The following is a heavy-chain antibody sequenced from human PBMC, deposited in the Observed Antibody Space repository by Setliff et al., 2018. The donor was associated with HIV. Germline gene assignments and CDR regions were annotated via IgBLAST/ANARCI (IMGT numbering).Heavy chain of an antibody. V-gene: IGHV3-7*01. CDR1: GFLFHTYW. Sequence: PGGSLRLSCAASGFLFHTYWMSWVRQAPGKGLEWVANIKEDGSEKYYVGSVKGRFTISRDNAKNSLYLQMNSLRAEDTAVYYCAREPHELRYFDWLLYPAYYYYGMDVWGQGTTVTVSS. CDR3: AREPHELRYFDWLLYPAYYYYGMDV. J-gene: IGHJ6*02. CDR2: IKEDGSEK. D-gene: IGHD3-9*01.